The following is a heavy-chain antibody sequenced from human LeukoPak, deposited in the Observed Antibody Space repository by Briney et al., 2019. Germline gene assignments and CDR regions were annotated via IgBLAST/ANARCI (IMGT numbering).Heavy chain of an antibody. Sequence: SETLSLTCTVSGGSISSSSYYWGWIRQPPGKGLEWIGTIYYSGTTYYSPFLKSRVTISVDTSKNQFSLRLSSVTAADRAVYYCVRHDSDTHPPYYDYYMDVWGKGTTVTVSS. CDR1: GGSISSSSYY. D-gene: IGHD2-2*02. V-gene: IGHV4-39*01. J-gene: IGHJ6*03. CDR3: VRHDSDTHPPYYDYYMDV. CDR2: IYYSGTT.